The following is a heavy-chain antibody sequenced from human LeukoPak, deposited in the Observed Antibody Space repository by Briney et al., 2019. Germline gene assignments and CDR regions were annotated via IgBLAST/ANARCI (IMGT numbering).Heavy chain of an antibody. CDR3: ARRSLTTALSHFDY. CDR1: GYTFSSYG. Sequence: EASVKVSCKASGYTFSSYGISWVRQAPGQGLEWMGWINVYNGNTNYAQKVQDRVTMTTDTSTSTAFMELRSLRSDDTAVYYCARRSLTTALSHFDYWGQGTLVTVSS. CDR2: INVYNGNT. J-gene: IGHJ4*02. V-gene: IGHV1-18*01. D-gene: IGHD4-17*01.